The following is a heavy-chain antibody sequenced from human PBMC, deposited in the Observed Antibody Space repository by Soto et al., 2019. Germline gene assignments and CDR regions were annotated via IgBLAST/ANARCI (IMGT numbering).Heavy chain of an antibody. CDR1: GGSISSGGYY. CDR3: ARHGDGYNYGTFTGFDY. D-gene: IGHD5-12*01. Sequence: SETLSLTCTVSGGSISSGGYYWSWIRQHPGKGLEWIGDMYYSGSTTYSPSLKSRVTISADTSKNQFSLKLSSVTAADTAVYYCARHGDGYNYGTFTGFDYWGQGTLVTVSS. J-gene: IGHJ4*02. CDR2: MYYSGST. V-gene: IGHV4-61*08.